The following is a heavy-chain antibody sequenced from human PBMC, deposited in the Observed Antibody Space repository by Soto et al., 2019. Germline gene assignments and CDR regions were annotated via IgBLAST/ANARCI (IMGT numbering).Heavy chain of an antibody. D-gene: IGHD3-22*01. CDR1: GYTFTGYY. Sequence: ASVKVSYKASGYTFTGYYMHWVRQAPGQGLEWMGWINPNSGGTNYAQKFQGWVTMTRDTSISTAYMELTRLRSDDTAVYYCARGYYDSSGYFYGMDVWGQGTKVTVSS. V-gene: IGHV1-2*04. CDR3: ARGYYDSSGYFYGMDV. J-gene: IGHJ6*02. CDR2: INPNSGGT.